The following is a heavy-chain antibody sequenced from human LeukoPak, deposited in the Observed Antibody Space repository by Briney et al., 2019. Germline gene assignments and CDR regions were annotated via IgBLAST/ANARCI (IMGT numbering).Heavy chain of an antibody. CDR3: TRGVWTGTTRSYYFDY. CDR1: GDTFSGYY. D-gene: IGHD1-1*01. V-gene: IGHV1-3*03. Sequence: ASVKVSCKASGDTFSGYYIHWVRQAPGQGLEWMRWVNAGNGKTRYSEDFQGRITITRVTSASTAYMELSSLTSEDMAVYYCTRGVWTGTTRSYYFDYWGQGTLVTVSS. CDR2: VNAGNGKT. J-gene: IGHJ4*02.